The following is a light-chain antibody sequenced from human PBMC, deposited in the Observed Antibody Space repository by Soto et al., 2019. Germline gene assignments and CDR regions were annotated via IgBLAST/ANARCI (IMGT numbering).Light chain of an antibody. J-gene: IGKJ1*01. CDR3: QQYNKWPPWT. CDR1: QCVSSN. CDR2: GAS. V-gene: IGKV3-15*01. Sequence: EIVMTQSQATLSVSPGERATLSCRASQCVSSNLAWYRQKPGQAPRLLIYGASTRATGIPARFSGSGSGTEFTLTISILQSEDFAVYYCQQYNKWPPWTFGQGTKVEIK.